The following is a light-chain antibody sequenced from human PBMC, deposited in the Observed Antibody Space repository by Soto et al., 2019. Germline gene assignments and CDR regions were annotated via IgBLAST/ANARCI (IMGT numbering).Light chain of an antibody. Sequence: DIQMTQSPSSLSASLGDRVTITCRASQSISSYLNWYQQKPGKAPKLLIYAASSLQSGVPSMFSGSGSGTDFTLTISSLQPEDFATYYCQQSYSTPYTFGQGTKLEIK. CDR2: AAS. V-gene: IGKV1-39*01. J-gene: IGKJ2*01. CDR3: QQSYSTPYT. CDR1: QSISSY.